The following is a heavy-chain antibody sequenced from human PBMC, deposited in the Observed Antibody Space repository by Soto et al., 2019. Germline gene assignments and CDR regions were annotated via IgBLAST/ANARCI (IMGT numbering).Heavy chain of an antibody. D-gene: IGHD2-2*01. CDR3: ARLRGTEDCSSTRCYWFWFDP. J-gene: IGHJ5*02. Sequence: PSETLSLTCTVSGGSISSSSYYWGWIRQPPGKGLEWIGSIYYSGSTYYNPSLKSRVTISVDTSKNQFSLKLSSVTAADTAVYYCARLRGTEDCSSTRCYWFWFDPWGQGTLVTVSS. CDR1: GGSISSSSYY. CDR2: IYYSGST. V-gene: IGHV4-39*01.